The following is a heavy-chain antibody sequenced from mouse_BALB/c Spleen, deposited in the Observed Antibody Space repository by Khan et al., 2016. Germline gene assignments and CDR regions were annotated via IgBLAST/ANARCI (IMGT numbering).Heavy chain of an antibody. Sequence: QVQLKESGPGLVAPSQSLSITCTVSGFSLTSSGVHWVRQPPGKGLDWLGVIWAGGSTDYNSALMSRLSITKDNSQHQVFLKMNSLQTDDAALYYCARDDQDYDAWFACWGQGTLVTVSA. CDR2: IWAGGST. D-gene: IGHD2-4*01. CDR3: ARDDQDYDAWFAC. V-gene: IGHV2-9*02. J-gene: IGHJ3*01. CDR1: GFSLTSSG.